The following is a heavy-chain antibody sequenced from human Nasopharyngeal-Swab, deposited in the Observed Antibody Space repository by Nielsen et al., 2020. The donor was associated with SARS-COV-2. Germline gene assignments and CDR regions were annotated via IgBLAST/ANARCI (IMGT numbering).Heavy chain of an antibody. J-gene: IGHJ3*02. CDR1: GFTFDDYA. CDR2: ISWNSGSI. V-gene: IGHV3-9*01. Sequence: GGSLRLSCAASGFTFDDYAMPWVRQAPGKGLEWVSGISWNSGSIGYADSVKGRFTISRDNAKNSLYLQMNSLRAEDTALYYCANLLSGWYEGNAFDIWGQGTMVTVSS. D-gene: IGHD6-19*01. CDR3: ANLLSGWYEGNAFDI.